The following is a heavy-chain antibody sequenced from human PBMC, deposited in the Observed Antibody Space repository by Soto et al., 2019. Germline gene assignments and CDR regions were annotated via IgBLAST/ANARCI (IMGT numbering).Heavy chain of an antibody. CDR3: ARESRNYDALDY. V-gene: IGHV1-18*01. CDR1: GYTFTSYV. J-gene: IGHJ4*02. CDR2: ISADNHNT. Sequence: ASVKVSCKTSGYTFTSYVISWVRQAPGHGLEWMGWISADNHNTNVAQNFQGRVTLTTDTSTTTIFMELRNLRSDDTAVYYCARESRNYDALDYWGQGTLVTVSS. D-gene: IGHD3-22*01.